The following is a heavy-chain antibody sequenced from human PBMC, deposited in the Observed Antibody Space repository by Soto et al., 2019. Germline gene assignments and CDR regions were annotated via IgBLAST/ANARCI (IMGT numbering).Heavy chain of an antibody. Sequence: QVQLQESGPGLVKPSETLSLTCSVSGASITSYFWSWIRQSPGKGLEWMGYINTGGRSNYNPALKSRRTISADTSKSQFSLRLNSVTAADTAVDFCARGGGSWFDPWGQGILVTVAS. D-gene: IGHD1-26*01. V-gene: IGHV4-4*08. CDR3: ARGGGSWFDP. J-gene: IGHJ5*02. CDR2: INTGGRS. CDR1: GASITSYF.